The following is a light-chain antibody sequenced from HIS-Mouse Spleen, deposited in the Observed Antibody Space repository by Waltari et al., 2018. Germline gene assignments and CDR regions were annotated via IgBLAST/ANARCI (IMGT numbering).Light chain of an antibody. Sequence: EIVLTQSPGTLSLSPGERATLSCRASQSVSSSYLAWYQQQPGQAPRLLIYGASSRATGSPDRFSGSGSGTDFTLTISRLEPEDFAVYYCQQYGSSPPWPFGQGTKVEIK. V-gene: IGKV3-20*01. J-gene: IGKJ1*01. CDR3: QQYGSSPPWP. CDR2: GAS. CDR1: QSVSSSY.